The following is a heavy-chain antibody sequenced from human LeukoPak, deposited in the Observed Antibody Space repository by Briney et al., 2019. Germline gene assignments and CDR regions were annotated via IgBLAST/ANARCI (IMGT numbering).Heavy chain of an antibody. J-gene: IGHJ6*03. CDR1: GGTSSSYA. D-gene: IGHD3-3*01. CDR2: IIPIFGTA. V-gene: IGHV1-69*01. Sequence: ASVKVSCKASGGTSSSYAISWVRQAPGQGLEWMGGIIPIFGTANYAQKFQGRVTITADESTSTAYMELSSLRSEDTAVYYCARELDYDFWSGAPSYYYYMDVWGKGTTVTVSS. CDR3: ARELDYDFWSGAPSYYYYMDV.